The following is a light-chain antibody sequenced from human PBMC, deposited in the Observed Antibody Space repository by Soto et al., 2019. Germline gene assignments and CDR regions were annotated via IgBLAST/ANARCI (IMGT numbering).Light chain of an antibody. Sequence: IQMTQSPSSLSASVGDRVIITCRASQGIGNSLAWYQQKAGRVPKLLMHSASTLLSGVPSRFSGSGSGTDFTLTISSLQPGDVATYYCQKYDSAPWTFGQGTKVEIK. J-gene: IGKJ1*01. V-gene: IGKV1-27*01. CDR1: QGIGNS. CDR3: QKYDSAPWT. CDR2: SAS.